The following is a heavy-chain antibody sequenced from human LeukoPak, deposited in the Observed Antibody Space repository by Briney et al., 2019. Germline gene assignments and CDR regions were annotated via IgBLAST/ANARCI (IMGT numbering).Heavy chain of an antibody. CDR2: INPSGGST. D-gene: IGHD2-15*01. J-gene: IGHJ4*02. V-gene: IGHV1-46*01. CDR1: GYTFTSYY. CDR3: ARVPLYCSGGSCPLDY. Sequence: ASVKVSCKASGYTFTSYYMHWVRQAPGQGLEWMGIINPSGGSTSYAQKFQGRVTITADKSTSTAYMELSSLRSEDTAVYYCARVPLYCSGGSCPLDYWGQGTLVTVSS.